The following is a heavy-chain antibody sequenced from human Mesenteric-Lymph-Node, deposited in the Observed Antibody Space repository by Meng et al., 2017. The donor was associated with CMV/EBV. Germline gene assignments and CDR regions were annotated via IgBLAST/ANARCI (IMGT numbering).Heavy chain of an antibody. J-gene: IGHJ3*02. CDR3: ATCGGNCYSDPFDI. Sequence: ASVKVSCKASGYTFTGYYMHWVRQAPGQGLEWMGWINPNSGGTNYAQKFQGRVTMTRDTSISTAYMDLSRLRSDDTAVYYCATCGGNCYSDPFDIWGQGTMVTVSS. V-gene: IGHV1-2*02. D-gene: IGHD2-21*01. CDR2: INPNSGGT. CDR1: GYTFTGYY.